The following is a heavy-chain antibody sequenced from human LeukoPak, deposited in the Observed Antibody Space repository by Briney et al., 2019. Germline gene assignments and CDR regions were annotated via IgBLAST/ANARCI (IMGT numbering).Heavy chain of an antibody. Sequence: GGSLRLSCAASGFTFSSYSMNWVRQAPGKGLEWVSSISSSSSYIYYADSVKGRFTISRDNAKNSLYLQMNSLRAEDTAVYYCARGGYYGDYGCNWFDPWGQGTLVTVFS. D-gene: IGHD4-17*01. V-gene: IGHV3-21*01. CDR2: ISSSSSYI. J-gene: IGHJ5*02. CDR1: GFTFSSYS. CDR3: ARGGYYGDYGCNWFDP.